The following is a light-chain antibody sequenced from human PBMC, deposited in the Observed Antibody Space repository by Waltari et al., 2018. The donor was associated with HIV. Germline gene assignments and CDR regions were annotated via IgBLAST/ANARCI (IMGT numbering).Light chain of an antibody. CDR2: SNN. V-gene: IGLV1-44*01. CDR3: AAWDDSLNAWV. J-gene: IGLJ3*02. Sequence: QSVLTPPPSASGTPGQRVSISCSGSSSNIGSNIVTWYQQLPGTAPKLLIYSNNQRPSGVPDRFSGAKSGTSASLAISGLQSEDEADYYCAAWDDSLNAWVFGGGTKLTVL. CDR1: SSNIGSNI.